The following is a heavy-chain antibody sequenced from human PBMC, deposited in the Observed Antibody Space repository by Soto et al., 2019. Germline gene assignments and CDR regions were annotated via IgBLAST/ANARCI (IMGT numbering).Heavy chain of an antibody. Sequence: SETLSLTCSVSGGSISGSYLSWIRQSPGKGLEWLGYVYYTGSTNYSPSLRSRVSISVDTSKNEFSLRLSSVTAAGTAVYFCARSVAVPGAHIDYWGQGTQVTVSS. D-gene: IGHD6-19*01. CDR1: GGSISGSY. J-gene: IGHJ4*02. V-gene: IGHV4-59*01. CDR2: VYYTGST. CDR3: ARSVAVPGAHIDY.